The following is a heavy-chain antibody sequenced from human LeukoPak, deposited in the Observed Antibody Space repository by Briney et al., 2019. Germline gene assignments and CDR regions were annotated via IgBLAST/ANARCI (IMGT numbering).Heavy chain of an antibody. CDR3: ARGGYYDSSVVY. CDR2: INWKGGRT. J-gene: IGHJ4*02. Sequence: PGGSLRLSCAASGFTFDDYGISWVRHAPGKGQEWVSGINWKGGRTGYAHSVKGRFTISSDNAKNSLYLQMNSLRAEDTALYYCARGGYYDSSVVYWGQGTLVTVSS. CDR1: GFTFDDYG. D-gene: IGHD3-22*01. V-gene: IGHV3-20*04.